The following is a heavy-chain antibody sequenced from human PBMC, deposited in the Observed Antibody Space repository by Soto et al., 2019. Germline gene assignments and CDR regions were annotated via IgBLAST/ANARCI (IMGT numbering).Heavy chain of an antibody. CDR1: GFTFSSYG. Sequence: GGSLRLSCAASGFTFSSYGMHWVRQAPGKGLEWVAVIWYDGSNKYYADSVKGRFTISRDNSKNTLYLQMNSLRAEDTAVYYCARGGPLRMADDSYGPFDYWGQGTLVTVSS. CDR2: IWYDGSNK. D-gene: IGHD5-18*01. J-gene: IGHJ4*02. V-gene: IGHV3-33*01. CDR3: ARGGPLRMADDSYGPFDY.